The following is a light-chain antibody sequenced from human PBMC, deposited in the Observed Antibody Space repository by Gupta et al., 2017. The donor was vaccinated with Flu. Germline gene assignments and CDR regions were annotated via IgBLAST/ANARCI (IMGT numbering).Light chain of an antibody. CDR2: GAS. J-gene: IGKJ4*01. CDR1: RGINSY. Sequence: DIQLTQSPSFLSASVGDRVTITCRASRGINSYLAWYQQKPGKAPKFLIYGASTLQSGVPSRFSGSGSGTEFTLTISSLQAEDFATYYCQHLNSYPLTFGGGTKVEIK. CDR3: QHLNSYPLT. V-gene: IGKV1-9*01.